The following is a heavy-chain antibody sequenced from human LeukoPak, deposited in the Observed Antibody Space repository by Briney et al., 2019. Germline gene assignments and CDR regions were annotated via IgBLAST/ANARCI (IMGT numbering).Heavy chain of an antibody. D-gene: IGHD1-1*01. CDR2: ISYSGST. V-gene: IGHV4-59*01. Sequence: PSETLSHTCTVSGGSISSYYWSWIRQPPGKGLEWIWYISYSGSTNFNPSLKSRVTISVDTSKNQFSLKLSSVTAADTAVYYCAREGTAGTNLNWFDPWGQGTLVTVSS. J-gene: IGHJ5*02. CDR1: GGSISSYY. CDR3: AREGTAGTNLNWFDP.